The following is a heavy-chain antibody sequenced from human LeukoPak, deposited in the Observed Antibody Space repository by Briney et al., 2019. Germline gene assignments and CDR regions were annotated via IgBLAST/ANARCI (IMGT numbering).Heavy chain of an antibody. CDR3: ARAVGMDV. CDR2: ISYDGSNK. CDR1: GFTFSSYA. V-gene: IGHV3-30-3*01. Sequence: GRSLRLSCAASGFTFSSYAMHWVRQAPGKGLEWVAVISYDGSNKYYADSVKGRFTISRDNSKNTLYLQMNSLRAEDTAVYYCARAVGMDVWGQGTTVTVSS. J-gene: IGHJ6*02.